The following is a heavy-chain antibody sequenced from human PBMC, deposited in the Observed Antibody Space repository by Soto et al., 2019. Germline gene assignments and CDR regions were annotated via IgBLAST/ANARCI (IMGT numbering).Heavy chain of an antibody. CDR3: ATSIIAVANFDC. J-gene: IGHJ4*02. D-gene: IGHD6-19*01. CDR1: GYTLTELS. CDR2: FDPEDGET. Sequence: ASVKVSCKVSGYTLTELSMHWVRQAPGKGLEWMGGFDPEDGETIYAQKFQGRVTMTEDTSTDTAYMELSSLRSEDTAVYYCATSIIAVANFDCWGQGTLVTVSS. V-gene: IGHV1-24*01.